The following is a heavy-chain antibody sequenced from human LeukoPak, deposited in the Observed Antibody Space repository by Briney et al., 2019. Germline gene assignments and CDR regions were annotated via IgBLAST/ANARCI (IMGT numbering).Heavy chain of an antibody. CDR3: ARTTFGIAARPIDY. J-gene: IGHJ4*02. Sequence: PSGTLSLTCTVSGGSISSGSYYWSWIRQHPGKGLEWIGYIYYSGSTYYNPSLKSRVTISVDTSKNQFSLKLSSVTAADTAVYYCARTTFGIAARPIDYWGQGTLVTVSS. CDR2: IYYSGST. CDR1: GGSISSGSYY. V-gene: IGHV4-31*03. D-gene: IGHD6-6*01.